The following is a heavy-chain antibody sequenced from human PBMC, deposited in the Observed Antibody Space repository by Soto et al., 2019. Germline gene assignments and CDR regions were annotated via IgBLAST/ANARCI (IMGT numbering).Heavy chain of an antibody. J-gene: IGHJ1*01. D-gene: IGHD4-17*01. V-gene: IGHV1-69*08. CDR2: IIPILGIA. Sequence: QVQLVQSGAEVKKPGSSVKVSCKASGGTFSSYTISWVRQAPGQGLEWMGRIIPILGIANYAQKFQGRVTINADKSTSTAYMELSSLRSEDTAVYYCAREDTVKYFQHWGQGTLVTVSS. CDR1: GGTFSSYT. CDR3: AREDTVKYFQH.